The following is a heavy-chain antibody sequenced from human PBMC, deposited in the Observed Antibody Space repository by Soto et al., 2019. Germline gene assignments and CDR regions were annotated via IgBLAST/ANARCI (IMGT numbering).Heavy chain of an antibody. Sequence: ASVKVSCKASGYTFTSYAMHWVRQAPGQRLEWKGWINAGNGNTKYSQKFQGRVTITRGTSASTAYMELSSLRSEDTAVYYCARERSDYYDSSGYYFEFDPWGQGTLVTVSS. V-gene: IGHV1-3*01. CDR2: INAGNGNT. CDR3: ARERSDYYDSSGYYFEFDP. CDR1: GYTFTSYA. J-gene: IGHJ5*02. D-gene: IGHD3-22*01.